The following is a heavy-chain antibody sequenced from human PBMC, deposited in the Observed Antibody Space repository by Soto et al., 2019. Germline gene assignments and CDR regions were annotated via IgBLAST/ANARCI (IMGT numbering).Heavy chain of an antibody. CDR3: ARVGLAGIAVAGYFDY. J-gene: IGHJ4*02. CDR1: GYTFTSYG. CDR2: ISAYNGNT. D-gene: IGHD6-19*01. V-gene: IGHV1-18*01. Sequence: EASVKVSCKASGYTFTSYGISWVRQAPGQGLEWMGWISAYNGNTNYAQKLQGRVTMTTDTSTSTAYMELRSLRSDDTAVYYCARVGLAGIAVAGYFDYWGQGTLVTVSS.